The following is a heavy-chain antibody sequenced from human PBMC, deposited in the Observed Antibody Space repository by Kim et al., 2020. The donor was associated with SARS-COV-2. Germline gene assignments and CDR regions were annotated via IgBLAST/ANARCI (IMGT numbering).Heavy chain of an antibody. CDR2: IIPIFGTA. D-gene: IGHD3-3*01. Sequence: SVKVSCKASGGTFSSYAISWVRQAPGQGLEWMGGIIPIFGTANYAQKFQGRVTITADESTSTAYMELSSLRSEDTAVYYCARDRYYDFWSGYDIGDYYYYYGMDVWGQGTTVTVSS. V-gene: IGHV1-69*13. CDR3: ARDRYYDFWSGYDIGDYYYYYGMDV. CDR1: GGTFSSYA. J-gene: IGHJ6*02.